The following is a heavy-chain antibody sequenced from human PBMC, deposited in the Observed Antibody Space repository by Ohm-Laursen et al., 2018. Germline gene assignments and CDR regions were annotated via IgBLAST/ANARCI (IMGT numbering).Heavy chain of an antibody. J-gene: IGHJ4*02. CDR3: ASSGSPSRAWYSFDS. D-gene: IGHD6-13*01. V-gene: IGHV4-4*07. CDR1: GGSIGSYY. Sequence: SDTLSLTCTVSGGSIGSYYWSWIRQPAGKGLEWIGRIYISGSTNYSPSLKSRVTMSVDPSKNQFSLKLSSVTAADTAVYYCASSGSPSRAWYSFDSWGQGTLVTVSS. CDR2: IYISGST.